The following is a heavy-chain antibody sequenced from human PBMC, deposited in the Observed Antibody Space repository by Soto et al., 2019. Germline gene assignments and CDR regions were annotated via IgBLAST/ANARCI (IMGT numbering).Heavy chain of an antibody. D-gene: IGHD2-15*01. CDR3: ARDSYCSGGSCPDGRFDS. CDR1: GDTFSSYA. V-gene: IGHV1-69*06. J-gene: IGHJ5*01. Sequence: QVQMVQSGAEVKKPGSSVKVSCKTSGDTFSSYAISWVRQAPGQGLAWMGGIIPLYGTTYYAENFQGRVTITANMSTTTAYIDLTSLRSEDTAVSFCARDSYCSGGSCPDGRFDSWGQGTLVTVSS. CDR2: IIPLYGTT.